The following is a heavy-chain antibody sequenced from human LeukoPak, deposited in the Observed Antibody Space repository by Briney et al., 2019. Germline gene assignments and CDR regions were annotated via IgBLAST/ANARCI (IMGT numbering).Heavy chain of an antibody. J-gene: IGHJ1*01. CDR1: GGSISNSSDY. D-gene: IGHD6-19*01. CDR3: ARDSGWELGGWYGNFQH. Sequence: ASETLSLTCSVSGGSISNSSDYWGWIRQPPGKGLEWIGSIFYNGSTYYNPSLKSRVTKSVDTSKNQFSLKLTSVTAADTAVYYCARDSGWELGGWYGNFQHWGQGTLVTVSS. CDR2: IFYNGST. V-gene: IGHV4-39*02.